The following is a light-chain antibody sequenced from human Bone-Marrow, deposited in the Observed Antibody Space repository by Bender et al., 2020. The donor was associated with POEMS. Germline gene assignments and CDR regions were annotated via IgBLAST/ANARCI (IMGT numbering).Light chain of an antibody. CDR2: DTN. Sequence: QAVVTQEPSLTVSPGGTVTVTCGSSTGAVTSGHYPFWFQQKPGQAPRTLIFDTNNKHSWTPARFSGSLFGGKAALTLSGAQPEDEAEYYCLLSYTDALVFGGGTKLTVL. V-gene: IGLV7-46*01. CDR1: TGAVTSGHY. J-gene: IGLJ3*02. CDR3: LLSYTDALV.